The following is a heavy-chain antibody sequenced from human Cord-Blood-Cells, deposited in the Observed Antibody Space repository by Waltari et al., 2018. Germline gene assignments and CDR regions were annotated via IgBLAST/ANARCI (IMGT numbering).Heavy chain of an antibody. CDR1: GGTFSSYA. Sequence: QVQLVQSGAEVQQPGSSVKVSCKASGGTFSSYAISWLRQAPGQGLEWMGGIIPIFGTANYTQKFQGRVTITADESTSTAYMELSSLRSEDTAVYYCARDQRGWYYFDYWGQGTLVTVSS. J-gene: IGHJ4*02. CDR2: IIPIFGTA. CDR3: ARDQRGWYYFDY. V-gene: IGHV1-69*01. D-gene: IGHD2-15*01.